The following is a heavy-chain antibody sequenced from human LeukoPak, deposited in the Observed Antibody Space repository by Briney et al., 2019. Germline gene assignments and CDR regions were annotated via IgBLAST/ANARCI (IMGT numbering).Heavy chain of an antibody. CDR1: GGTFSSYA. D-gene: IGHD1-26*01. V-gene: IGHV1-69*01. J-gene: IGHJ4*02. CDR3: ATGSPTDIVGATWVIDY. CDR2: IIPIFGTA. Sequence: SVKVSCKASGGTFSSYAISWVRQAPGQGLEWMGGIIPIFGTANYAQKFQGRVTITADESTSTAYMELSSLRSEDTAVYYCATGSPTDIVGATWVIDYWGQGTLVTVSS.